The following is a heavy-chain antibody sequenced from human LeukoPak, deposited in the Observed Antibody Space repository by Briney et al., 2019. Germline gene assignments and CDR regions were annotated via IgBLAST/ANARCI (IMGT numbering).Heavy chain of an antibody. CDR1: GGSFSGYY. CDR2: INHSGST. V-gene: IGHV4-34*01. Sequence: SETLSLACAVYGGSFSGYYWSWIRQPPGKGLEWIGEINHSGSTNYNPSLKSRVTISVDTSKNQFSLKLSSVTAADTAVYYCARGLTTVTKSFDYWGQGTLVTVSS. J-gene: IGHJ4*02. D-gene: IGHD4-17*01. CDR3: ARGLTTVTKSFDY.